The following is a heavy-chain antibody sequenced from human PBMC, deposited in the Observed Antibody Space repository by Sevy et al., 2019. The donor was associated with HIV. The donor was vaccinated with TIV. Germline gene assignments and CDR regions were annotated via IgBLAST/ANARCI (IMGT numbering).Heavy chain of an antibody. D-gene: IGHD2-15*01. CDR1: GASFSNYY. J-gene: IGHJ4*02. CDR3: ARDDYAANGALDY. Sequence: SETLSLTCAVYGASFSNYYWSWIRHPPGKGLEWIGGINHGGSTNYNPSLKSRVTMSVDTSKKHFSLRLSSVTAADTAVYYCARDDYAANGALDYWGQGTLVTVSS. CDR2: INHGGST. V-gene: IGHV4-34*01.